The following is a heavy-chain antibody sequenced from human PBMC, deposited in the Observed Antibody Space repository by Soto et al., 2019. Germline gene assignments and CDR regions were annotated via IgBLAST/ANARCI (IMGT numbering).Heavy chain of an antibody. V-gene: IGHV1-69*13. Sequence: SVKVSCKASGGTFSSYAISWVRQAPGQGLEWMGGIIPIFGTANYAQKFQGRVTITADESTSTAYMELGSLRSEDTAVYYCARVERVLRYFDWSQDHYYYGMDVWGQGTTVTVSS. CDR2: IIPIFGTA. CDR1: GGTFSSYA. CDR3: ARVERVLRYFDWSQDHYYYGMDV. D-gene: IGHD3-9*01. J-gene: IGHJ6*02.